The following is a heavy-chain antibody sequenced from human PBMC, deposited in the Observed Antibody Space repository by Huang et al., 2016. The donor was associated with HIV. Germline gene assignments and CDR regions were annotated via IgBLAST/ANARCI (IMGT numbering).Heavy chain of an antibody. CDR1: GGTFNTLA. D-gene: IGHD1-20*01. V-gene: IGHV1-69*10. J-gene: IGHJ3*02. CDR3: AREGQTWYGKPLAAFEI. Sequence: VQLVQSGAEVRRPGSSVRVSCRASGGTFNTLAFNWVRQAPGQGLEYRGGIVPFRSATNYAERFRDRLAISADKSTNTVYMELRSLTSADTAVFFCAREGQTWYGKPLAAFEIWGQGTTVIVSS. CDR2: IVPFRSAT.